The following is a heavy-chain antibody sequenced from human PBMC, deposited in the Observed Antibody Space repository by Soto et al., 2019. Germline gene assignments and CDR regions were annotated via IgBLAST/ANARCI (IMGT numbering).Heavy chain of an antibody. V-gene: IGHV3-11*01. Sequence: GGSLRLSCVCSGFIVSDHYMTWIRQAPGKGLEWISYISSSGTTIYYADSVKGRFTISRDSAKNSLDLQMTSLIGDDTAVYFCARATYSGFGLDSWGQGTRVTVS. CDR3: ARATYSGFGLDS. CDR1: GFIVSDHY. D-gene: IGHD5-12*01. J-gene: IGHJ4*02. CDR2: ISSSGTTI.